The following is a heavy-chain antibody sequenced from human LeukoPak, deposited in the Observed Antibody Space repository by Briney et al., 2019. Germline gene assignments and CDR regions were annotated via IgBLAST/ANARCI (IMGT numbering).Heavy chain of an antibody. CDR2: IYSGGST. V-gene: IGHV3-66*02. J-gene: IGHJ5*02. Sequence: PVGSLRLSCAASGVTVCSNYMSWVRQAPGKGLEWVSVIYSGGSTYYADSVKGRFTISRDNSKNTLYLQMNSLRAEDTAVYYCARGIVATTDAKFDPWGQGTLVTVSS. CDR1: GVTVCSNY. D-gene: IGHD5-12*01. CDR3: ARGIVATTDAKFDP.